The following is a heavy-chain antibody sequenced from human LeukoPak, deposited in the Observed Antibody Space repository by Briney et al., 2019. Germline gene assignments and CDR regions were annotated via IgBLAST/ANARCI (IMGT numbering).Heavy chain of an antibody. D-gene: IGHD6-13*01. Sequence: SVRTSSKSLGVTFTAYYRHWVHKPPDQGLECMGQVNPNSGGITYAQKFQGRVPMTRDTSVSTAYIELSTLRSNDTAVYYCATEEESSSCPDYWGQGTLVTVSS. CDR1: GVTFTAYY. CDR2: VNPNSGGI. V-gene: IGHV1-2*06. CDR3: ATEEESSSCPDY. J-gene: IGHJ4*02.